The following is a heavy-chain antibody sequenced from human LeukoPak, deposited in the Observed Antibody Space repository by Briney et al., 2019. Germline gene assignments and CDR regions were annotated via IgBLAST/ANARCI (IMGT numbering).Heavy chain of an antibody. V-gene: IGHV6-1*01. CDR2: TYYRSNWYN. CDR1: GDSVLSNSS. D-gene: IGHD1-26*01. J-gene: IGHJ3*02. CDR3: VRGGQGDRHSADEGFDI. Sequence: SQTLSLTCAVSGDSVLSNSSWNWIRQSPSRGLEWLGRTYYRSNWYNDYGVSVKSRININPHTSKNLFSLQLSSVTPEDTAVYYCVRGGQGDRHSADEGFDIWGQGTMVTVS.